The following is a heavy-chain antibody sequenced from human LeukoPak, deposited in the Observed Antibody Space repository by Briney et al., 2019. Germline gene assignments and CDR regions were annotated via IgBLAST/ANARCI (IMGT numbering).Heavy chain of an antibody. D-gene: IGHD3-22*01. J-gene: IGHJ4*02. V-gene: IGHV4-59*12. CDR1: GGSISSYY. CDR3: ARLDNSGYYHIDY. CDR2: IFYTGST. Sequence: SETLSLTCTVSGGSISSYYWSWIRQPPGKGLKWIGNIFYTGSTYYNPSLKSRVTISVDTSKNQFSLKLSSVTAADTAVYYCARLDNSGYYHIDYWGQGTLASVSS.